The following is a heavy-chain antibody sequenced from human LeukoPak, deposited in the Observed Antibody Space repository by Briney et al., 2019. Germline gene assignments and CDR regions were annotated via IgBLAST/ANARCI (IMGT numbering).Heavy chain of an antibody. J-gene: IGHJ4*02. V-gene: IGHV4-39*07. Sequence: PSETLSLTCTVSGGSISSSSYYWGWIRQPPGKGLEWIGSIYYSGSTYYNPSLKSRVTISVDTSKNQFSLKLSSVTAADTAVYYCATSHQWLVPYSFDYWGQGTLVTVSS. CDR2: IYYSGST. CDR1: GGSISSSSYY. D-gene: IGHD6-19*01. CDR3: ATSHQWLVPYSFDY.